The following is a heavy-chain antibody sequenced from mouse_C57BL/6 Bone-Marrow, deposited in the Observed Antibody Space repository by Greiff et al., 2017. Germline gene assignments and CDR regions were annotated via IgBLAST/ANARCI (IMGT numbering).Heavy chain of an antibody. CDR1: GFTFSSYT. Sequence: DVKLQESGGGLVKPGGSLKLSCAASGFTFSSYTMSWVRQTPEKRLEWVATISGGGGNTYYPDSVKGRFTISSDNAKNTLYLQMSSLRSEDTALYYCARHPGNDYYAMDYWGQGTSVTVSS. J-gene: IGHJ4*01. CDR3: ARHPGNDYYAMDY. V-gene: IGHV5-9*01. CDR2: ISGGGGNT.